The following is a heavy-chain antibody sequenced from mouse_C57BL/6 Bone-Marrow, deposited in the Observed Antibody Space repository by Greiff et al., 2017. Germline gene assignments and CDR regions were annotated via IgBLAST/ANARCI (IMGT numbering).Heavy chain of an antibody. Sequence: VQLKESGPELVKPGASVKISCKASGYSFTGYYMNWVKQSPEKSLEWIGEINPSTGGTTYNQKFKAKATLTVDKSSSTAYMQLKSLTSEDSAVYYCARRGRYSTYAMDYWGQGTSVTVSS. V-gene: IGHV1-42*01. D-gene: IGHD2-5*01. J-gene: IGHJ4*01. CDR1: GYSFTGYY. CDR2: INPSTGGT. CDR3: ARRGRYSTYAMDY.